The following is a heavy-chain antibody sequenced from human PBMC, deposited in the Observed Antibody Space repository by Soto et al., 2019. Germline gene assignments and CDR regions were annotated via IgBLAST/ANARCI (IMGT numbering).Heavy chain of an antibody. CDR3: ARGRGIERELLGDYYYGMDV. Sequence: PSETLSLTCAVYGGSFSGYYWSWIRQPPGKGLEWIGEINDSGSTNYNPSLKSRVTISVDTSKNQFSLKLSSVTAADTAVYYCARGRGIERELLGDYYYGMDVWGQGTPVTVSS. V-gene: IGHV4-34*01. D-gene: IGHD1-26*01. J-gene: IGHJ6*02. CDR1: GGSFSGYY. CDR2: INDSGST.